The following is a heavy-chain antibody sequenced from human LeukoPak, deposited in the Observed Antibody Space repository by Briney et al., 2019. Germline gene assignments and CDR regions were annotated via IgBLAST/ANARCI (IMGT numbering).Heavy chain of an antibody. CDR3: AKDQKFHGDPSRSNFDY. CDR1: GFTFSSYA. D-gene: IGHD4-17*01. V-gene: IGHV3-23*01. Sequence: GGSLRLPCAASGFTFSSYAMSWVRQAPGKGLEWVSAISGSGGSTYYADSVKGRFTISRDNSKNTLYLQMNSLRAEDTAVYYCAKDQKFHGDPSRSNFDYWGQGTLVTVSS. CDR2: ISGSGGST. J-gene: IGHJ4*02.